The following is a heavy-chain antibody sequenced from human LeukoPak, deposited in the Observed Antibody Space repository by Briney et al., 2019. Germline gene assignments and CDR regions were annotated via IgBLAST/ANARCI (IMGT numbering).Heavy chain of an antibody. CDR2: LSSCGSTI. V-gene: IGHV3-11*04. CDR1: GFTFSDYY. CDR3: ARAYYDSSGPSLYYYYYMDV. J-gene: IGHJ6*03. D-gene: IGHD3-22*01. Sequence: PGGALRLSCAASGFTFSDYYMSWIRQAPGKGLEGVSYLSSCGSTIYYADSVKGRFTISRDNAKNSLYLQMNSMRAEDTAVYYCARAYYDSSGPSLYYYYYMDVWGKGTTVTLSS.